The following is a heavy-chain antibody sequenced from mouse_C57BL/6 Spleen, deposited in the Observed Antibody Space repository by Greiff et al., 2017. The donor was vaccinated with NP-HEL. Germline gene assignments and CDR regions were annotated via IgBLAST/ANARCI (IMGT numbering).Heavy chain of an antibody. J-gene: IGHJ1*03. CDR2: IDPEDGET. D-gene: IGHD1-1*01. V-gene: IGHV14-2*01. CDR3: ATYYYGSSDWYFDV. Sequence: VQLQQSGAELVKPGASVKLSCTASGFNIKDYYMHWVKQRTEQGLEWIGRIDPEDGETKYAPKFPGKATITADTSSNTAYLQLSSLTSEDTAVYYCATYYYGSSDWYFDVWGTGTTVTVSS. CDR1: GFNIKDYY.